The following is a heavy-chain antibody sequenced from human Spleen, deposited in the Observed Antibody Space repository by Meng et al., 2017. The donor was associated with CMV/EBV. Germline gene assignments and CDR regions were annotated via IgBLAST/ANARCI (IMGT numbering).Heavy chain of an antibody. CDR3: ATGSGDFDH. J-gene: IGHJ4*02. D-gene: IGHD1-26*01. Sequence: QGHPQESGPGLVTPLETLSLTCSVSGGSISSFYWSWIRQPAGKGLEWIGRIYTSGSTNYNPSLKSRVTMSVDTSKNQISLRLRSVTAADTAVYYCATGSGDFDHWGQGTLVTVSS. CDR1: GGSISSFY. V-gene: IGHV4-4*07. CDR2: IYTSGST.